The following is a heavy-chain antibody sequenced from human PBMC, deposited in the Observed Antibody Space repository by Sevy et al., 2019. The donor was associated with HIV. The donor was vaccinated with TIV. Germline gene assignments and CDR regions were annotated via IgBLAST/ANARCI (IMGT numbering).Heavy chain of an antibody. J-gene: IGHJ4*02. D-gene: IGHD3-22*01. Sequence: GGSLRLSCVASGFSFSTHAIHWVRQAPGKGLEWVAVISYDGSNKYYADSVKGRFTISRDNSKNTLYLQMNSLRAEDTALYYCARDLAYDSSGYVPATNYWGQGTLVTVSS. V-gene: IGHV3-30-3*01. CDR1: GFSFSTHA. CDR3: ARDLAYDSSGYVPATNY. CDR2: ISYDGSNK.